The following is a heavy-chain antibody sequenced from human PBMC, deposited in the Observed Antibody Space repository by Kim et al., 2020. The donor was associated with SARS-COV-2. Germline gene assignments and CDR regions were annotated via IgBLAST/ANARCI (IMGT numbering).Heavy chain of an antibody. V-gene: IGHV3-13*01. CDR3: ARAMPQYSSNLYPYYFDY. CDR1: GFTFSSYD. J-gene: IGHJ4*02. CDR2: IGTAGDT. Sequence: GGSLRLSCAASGFTFSSYDMHWVRQATGKGLEWVSAIGTAGDTYYPGSVKGRFTISRENAKNSLYLQMNSLRAGDTAVYYCARAMPQYSSNLYPYYFDYWGQGTLVTVSS. D-gene: IGHD6-13*01.